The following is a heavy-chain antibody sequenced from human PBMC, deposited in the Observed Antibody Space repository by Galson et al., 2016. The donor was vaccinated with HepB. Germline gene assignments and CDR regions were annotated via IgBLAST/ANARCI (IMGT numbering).Heavy chain of an antibody. CDR2: IDWDEDK. CDR1: GFSLSTSGMC. V-gene: IGHV2-70*01. J-gene: IGHJ6*02. CDR3: ARMKNYYYGMDV. Sequence: PALVKRTQTLTLTCTFSGFSLSTSGMCVSWIRQPPGKALEWLALIDWDEDKYYSTSLKTRLTISKDTSKNQVVLTMTNMDPVDTATYYCARMKNYYYGMDVWGQGTTVTVSS.